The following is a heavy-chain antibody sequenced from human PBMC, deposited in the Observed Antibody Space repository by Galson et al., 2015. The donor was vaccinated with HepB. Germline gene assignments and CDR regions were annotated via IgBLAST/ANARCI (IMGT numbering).Heavy chain of an antibody. CDR3: ASENGMDV. V-gene: IGHV3-30*19. Sequence: SLRLSCAASGFTFSSYGMHWVRQAPGKGLEWVALISHDGSNKYYGDSVKGRFTISRDNSRNTVYLQISSPRAEDTAVYYCASENGMDVWGQGATVTVSS. CDR2: ISHDGSNK. CDR1: GFTFSSYG. J-gene: IGHJ6*02.